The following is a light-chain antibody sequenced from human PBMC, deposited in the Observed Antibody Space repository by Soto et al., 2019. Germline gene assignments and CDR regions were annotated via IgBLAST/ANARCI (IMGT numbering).Light chain of an antibody. Sequence: EIVLTQSPGTLSLSPVERATLSGMASQSVSSSYLAWYQQKPGQAPRLLIYGASSRATGIPDRFSGSGSGTDFTLTISRLEPEDFAVYYCQQYGSSLTWTFGQGTKVDIK. CDR2: GAS. J-gene: IGKJ1*01. V-gene: IGKV3-20*01. CDR1: QSVSSSY. CDR3: QQYGSSLTWT.